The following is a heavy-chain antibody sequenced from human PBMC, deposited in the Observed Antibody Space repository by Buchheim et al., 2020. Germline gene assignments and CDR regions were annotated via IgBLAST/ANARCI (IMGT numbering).Heavy chain of an antibody. CDR1: GYTFTSYY. J-gene: IGHJ5*02. D-gene: IGHD4-23*01. V-gene: IGHV1-46*03. CDR2: INPSGGST. Sequence: QVQLVQSGAEVKKPGASVKVSCKASGYTFTSYYMHWVRQAPGQGLEWMGIINPSGGSTSYAQKFQGRVTMTRDTSTSTVYMELSSLRSEDTAVYYCARDGVMVKKTTVVTPNWFDPWGQGTL. CDR3: ARDGVMVKKTTVVTPNWFDP.